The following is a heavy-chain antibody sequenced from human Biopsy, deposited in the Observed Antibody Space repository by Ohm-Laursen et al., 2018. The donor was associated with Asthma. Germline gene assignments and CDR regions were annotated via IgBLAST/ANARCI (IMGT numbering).Heavy chain of an antibody. CDR2: ISYDGSNK. V-gene: IGHV3-30*18. J-gene: IGHJ6*02. CDR1: GFTFSSYG. CDR3: AKDTEGRYDFWSGLSYNYYGMDV. D-gene: IGHD3-3*01. Sequence: TLSLTCAASGFTFSSYGMYWVRQAPGKGLEWVAVISYDGSNKYYADSVKGRFTISRDNSKNTLYLQMNSLRAEDTAVYYCAKDTEGRYDFWSGLSYNYYGMDVWGQGTTVTVSS.